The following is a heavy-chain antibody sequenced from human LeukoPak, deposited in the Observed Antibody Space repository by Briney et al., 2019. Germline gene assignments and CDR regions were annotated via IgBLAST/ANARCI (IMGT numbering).Heavy chain of an antibody. CDR2: ISVSGDT. Sequence: PGGSLRLSCAASGFTFSSYAMGWVRQAPGKGLEWVSAISVSGDTYYTASVNGRFTVSRDNSDNTLFLQMNSLRAEDTAVYYCARDGPWAFDIWGQGTMVTVSS. V-gene: IGHV3-23*01. CDR3: ARDGPWAFDI. CDR1: GFTFSSYA. J-gene: IGHJ3*02.